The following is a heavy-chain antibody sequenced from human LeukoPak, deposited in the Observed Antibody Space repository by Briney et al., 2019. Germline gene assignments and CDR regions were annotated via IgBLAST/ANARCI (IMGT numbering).Heavy chain of an antibody. D-gene: IGHD6-19*01. J-gene: IGHJ6*02. V-gene: IGHV3-7*01. CDR3: ARTSQWLVPFTYYYYYGMDV. Sequence: PGGSLRLSCAASGFTFSSYWMSWVRQAPGKGLEWVANIKQDGSEKYYVDSVEGRFTISRDNAKNSLYLQMNSLRAEDTAVYYCARTSQWLVPFTYYYYYGMDVWGQGTTVTVSS. CDR2: IKQDGSEK. CDR1: GFTFSSYW.